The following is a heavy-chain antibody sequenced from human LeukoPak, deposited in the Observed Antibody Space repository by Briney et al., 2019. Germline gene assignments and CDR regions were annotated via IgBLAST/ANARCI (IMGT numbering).Heavy chain of an antibody. J-gene: IGHJ3*02. CDR1: GFTFDDYG. CDR2: INWNGGST. D-gene: IGHD6-13*01. CDR3: ARVGGSSRYAFDI. Sequence: GGPLRLSCAASGFTFDDYGMSWVRQAPGKGLEWVSGINWNGGSTGYADSVKGRFTISRDNAKNSLYLQMNSLRAEDTAVYYCARVGGSSRYAFDIWGQGTMVTVSS. V-gene: IGHV3-20*04.